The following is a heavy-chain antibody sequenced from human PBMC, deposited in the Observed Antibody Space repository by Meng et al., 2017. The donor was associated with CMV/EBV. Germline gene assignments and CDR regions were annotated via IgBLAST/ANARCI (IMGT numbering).Heavy chain of an antibody. J-gene: IGHJ4*02. D-gene: IGHD4-11*01. CDR3: ARVSNLHFDY. CDR2: IYYSGST. Sequence: QVQLKESGPGLVKPSDTLSLTCTASGGSVSRSSYYWSWLRQPPGKGLEWIGYIYYSGSTNYSPSVKSRVTISVDTSKNQFSLKLSSLTSADTAVYYCARVSNLHFDYWGQGTLVTVSS. CDR1: GGSVSRSSYY. V-gene: IGHV4-61*01.